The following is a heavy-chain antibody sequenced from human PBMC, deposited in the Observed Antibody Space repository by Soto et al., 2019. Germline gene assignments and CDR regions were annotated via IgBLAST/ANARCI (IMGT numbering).Heavy chain of an antibody. CDR2: ISRGADDT. Sequence: EVQLLESGGGLVQPGGSLRLSCAASGFTFHIYPMPWVRQTPGKGLEWVSTISRGADDTQYADSVKGRFTLTRDDSKKTLYLQLNGLRAEDTAVYYCARRGERWLPEDYWGQGTLVTVSS. D-gene: IGHD6-19*01. J-gene: IGHJ4*02. V-gene: IGHV3-23*01. CDR3: ARRGERWLPEDY. CDR1: GFTFHIYP.